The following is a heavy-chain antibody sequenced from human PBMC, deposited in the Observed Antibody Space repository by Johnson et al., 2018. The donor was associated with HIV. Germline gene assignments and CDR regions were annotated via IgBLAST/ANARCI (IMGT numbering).Heavy chain of an antibody. J-gene: IGHJ3*02. CDR3: ERDLNHFGGAFDI. Sequence: VQLVESGGGLVQPGGSLRLSCAASGFTVSSNYMSWVRQAPGKGLEWVSVIYSGGSTYYADSVKGRFTISRDNSKNTLYLQMNSLRAEETAVYYCERDLNHFGGAFDIWGQGTMVTVSS. CDR1: GFTVSSNY. V-gene: IGHV3-66*01. CDR2: IYSGGST. D-gene: IGHD3-16*01.